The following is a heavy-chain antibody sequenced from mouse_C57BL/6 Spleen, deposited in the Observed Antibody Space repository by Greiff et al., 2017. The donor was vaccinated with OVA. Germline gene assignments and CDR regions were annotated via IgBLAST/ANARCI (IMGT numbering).Heavy chain of an antibody. Sequence: QVQLQQPGAELVKPGASVKVSCKASGYTFTSYWMPWVKQRPGQGLVWIGRLHPSDSDTNYNQTFKGKATLTVDKSSSTAYMQLSSLTSEDSAVYYCVPDGYYGAMDYWGQGTSVTVSS. D-gene: IGHD2-3*01. CDR1: GYTFTSYW. CDR2: LHPSDSDT. J-gene: IGHJ4*01. CDR3: VPDGYYGAMDY. V-gene: IGHV1-74*01.